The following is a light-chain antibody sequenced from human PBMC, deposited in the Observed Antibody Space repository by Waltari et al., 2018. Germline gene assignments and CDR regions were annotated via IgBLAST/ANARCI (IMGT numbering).Light chain of an antibody. Sequence: QSALTQPPSASGSPGQSVTNSCTGTSSDVGRYDYVSWYQQHPGKAPKVMIYEVTKRPSGVPDRFSASKSGNTASLTVSGLQAEDEADYYCCSYAGSQTYVFGTGTKVTVL. CDR1: SSDVGRYDY. J-gene: IGLJ1*01. V-gene: IGLV2-8*01. CDR2: EVT. CDR3: CSYAGSQTYV.